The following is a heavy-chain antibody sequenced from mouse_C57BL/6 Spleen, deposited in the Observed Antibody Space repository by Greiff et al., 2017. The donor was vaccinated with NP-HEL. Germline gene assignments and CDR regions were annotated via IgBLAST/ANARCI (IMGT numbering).Heavy chain of an antibody. V-gene: IGHV1-55*01. CDR3: ARSGGYFDY. Sequence: QVQLQQSGAELVKPGASVKMSCKASGYTFTSYWITWVKQRPGQGLEWIGDIYPGSGSTKYNEKFKGKATLTVDTSSSTAYMELHSLTSEDSAVYFCARSGGYFDYWGQGTTLTVSS. D-gene: IGHD1-1*02. CDR1: GYTFTSYW. CDR2: IYPGSGST. J-gene: IGHJ2*01.